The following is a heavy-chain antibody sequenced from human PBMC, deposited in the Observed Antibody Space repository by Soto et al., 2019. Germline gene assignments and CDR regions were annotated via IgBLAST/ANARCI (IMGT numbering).Heavy chain of an antibody. J-gene: IGHJ4*02. V-gene: IGHV3-30*18. CDR3: AKGYYYDSSGYLEDY. D-gene: IGHD3-22*01. CDR2: ISYDGSNK. Sequence: PGGSLRLSCAASGFTFSSYGMHWVRQAPGKGLEWVAVISYDGSNKYYADSVKGRFTISRDNSENTLYLQMNSLRAEDTAVYYCAKGYYYDSSGYLEDYWGQGTLVTVSS. CDR1: GFTFSSYG.